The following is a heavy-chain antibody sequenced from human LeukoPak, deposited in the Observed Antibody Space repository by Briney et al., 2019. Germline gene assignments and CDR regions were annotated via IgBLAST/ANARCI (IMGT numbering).Heavy chain of an antibody. CDR2: IYYNGST. J-gene: IGHJ6*03. CDR3: ARTVDSSGWYPYYYYMDV. D-gene: IGHD6-19*01. V-gene: IGHV4-59*01. Sequence: SETLSLTCTVSGGSISSYYWSWIRQPPRKGLEWIGYIYYNGSTNYNPPLPSRVTISVDTSKYQFSLKLSSVTAADTAVYYCARTVDSSGWYPYYYYMDVWGKGTTVT. CDR1: GGSISSYY.